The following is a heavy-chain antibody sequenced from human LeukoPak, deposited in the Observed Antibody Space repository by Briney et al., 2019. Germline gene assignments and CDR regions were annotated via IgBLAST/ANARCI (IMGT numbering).Heavy chain of an antibody. D-gene: IGHD6-19*01. CDR1: GYTFTSYY. Sequence: ASVKVSCKVSGYTFTSYYMHWVRQAPGQGLEWMGIINPSGGSTSYAQKFQSRVTMTRDTSTSTVYMELSSLRSEDTAVYYCARRDRVGGSYYYYGMDVWGQGTTVTVSS. CDR2: INPSGGST. J-gene: IGHJ6*02. V-gene: IGHV1-46*01. CDR3: ARRDRVGGSYYYYGMDV.